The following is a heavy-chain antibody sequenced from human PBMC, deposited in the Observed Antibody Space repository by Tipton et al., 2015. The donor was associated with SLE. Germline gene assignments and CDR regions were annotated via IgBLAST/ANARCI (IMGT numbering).Heavy chain of an antibody. V-gene: IGHV3-9*01. CDR1: GFTFDDYA. J-gene: IGHJ4*02. CDR3: AKALYYDILTGAGALDY. D-gene: IGHD3-9*01. CDR2: ISWNSGSI. Sequence: SLRLSCAASGFTFDDYAMHWVRQAPGKDLEWVSGISWNSGSIGYADSVKGRFTISRDNAKNSLYLQMNSLRAEDTALYYCAKALYYDILTGAGALDYWGQGTLVTVSS.